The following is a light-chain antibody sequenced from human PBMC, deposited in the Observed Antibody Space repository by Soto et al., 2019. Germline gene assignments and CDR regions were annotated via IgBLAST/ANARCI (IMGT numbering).Light chain of an antibody. CDR1: QSVSSS. V-gene: IGKV3-11*01. CDR3: QQRSDWPPSLT. J-gene: IGKJ4*01. CDR2: ATS. Sequence: EIVLTQSPATLSLSPGERATLSCRASQSVSSSLAWYQHKPGQAPRLLIYATSHRATDIPTRFSGSGSETDFTLTISSLELEDLAVYYCQQRSDWPPSLTFGGGTKVEIK.